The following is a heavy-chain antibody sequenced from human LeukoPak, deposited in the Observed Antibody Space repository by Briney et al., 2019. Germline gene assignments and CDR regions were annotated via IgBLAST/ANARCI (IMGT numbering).Heavy chain of an antibody. V-gene: IGHV3-66*01. D-gene: IGHD6-13*01. J-gene: IGHJ4*02. CDR2: IYSGGST. CDR3: ARGVEYSSSWYERVHYFDY. Sequence: QPGGSLRLSCAASGFTVSSNYMSWVRQAPGKGLEWVSVIYSGGSTYYADSVKGRFTISRDNSKNTLYLQMNSLRAEDTAVYYCARGVEYSSSWYERVHYFDYWGQGTLVTVSS. CDR1: GFTVSSNY.